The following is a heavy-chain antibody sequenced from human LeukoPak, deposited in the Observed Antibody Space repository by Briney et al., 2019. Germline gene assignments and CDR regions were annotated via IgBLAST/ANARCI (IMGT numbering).Heavy chain of an antibody. D-gene: IGHD2-2*01. CDR1: GFTFGDYT. J-gene: IGHJ4*02. CDR2: IRSKAYGGTT. V-gene: IGHV3-49*04. Sequence: PGGSLRLSCTASGFTFGDYTMSWVRQAPGKGLEWVGFIRSKAYGGTTEYAASVKGRFTISRDDSKSIAYLQMNSLKTEDTAVYYCTRDHVGEGEPAAIVLFDYWGQGTLVTVAS. CDR3: TRDHVGEGEPAAIVLFDY.